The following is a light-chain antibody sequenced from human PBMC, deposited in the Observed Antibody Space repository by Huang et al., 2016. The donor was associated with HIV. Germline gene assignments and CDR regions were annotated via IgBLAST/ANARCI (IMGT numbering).Light chain of an antibody. V-gene: IGKV2-28*01. J-gene: IGKJ4*01. CDR2: MAS. CDR1: QSLVHDNGYSY. Sequence: EIVMTQSPLSLHVTPGGPASISCRSSQSLVHDNGYSYLDWYLQKPGQSPQVLIYMASVRAPGIPDRFSGGGSGTNFTLEINRVDAEDVGTYYCMQSLQSLTFGGGTRLEIK. CDR3: MQSLQSLT.